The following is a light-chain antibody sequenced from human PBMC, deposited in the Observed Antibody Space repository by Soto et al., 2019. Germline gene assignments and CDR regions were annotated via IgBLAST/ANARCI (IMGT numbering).Light chain of an antibody. V-gene: IGKV1-5*01. CDR3: QQYKDHVWT. CDR1: QTVERW. Sequence: DIQMTQSPSTLPASVGDRVTISCRASQTVERWLAWYQQKPGKAPKLLISDVSTLERGVPSRFSGSGSATEFPLTISGLQSDEFATYYCQQYKDHVWTFGQGTKV. J-gene: IGKJ1*01. CDR2: DVS.